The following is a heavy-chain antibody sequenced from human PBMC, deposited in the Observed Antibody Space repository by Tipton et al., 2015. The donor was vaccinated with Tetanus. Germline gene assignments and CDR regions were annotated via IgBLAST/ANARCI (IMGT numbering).Heavy chain of an antibody. Sequence: LRLSCSVSGGFIRSGDHQWNWIRQPPGKGLEWLAYISPSGRSNSNYSLKSRITITQDKSKYQFSLKLTSVTAADTAVYYCARANYEFPNKGPFDFWGQGLLVLVSS. D-gene: IGHD3-3*01. V-gene: IGHV4-61*08. CDR1: GGFIRSGDHQ. CDR3: ARANYEFPNKGPFDF. CDR2: ISPSGRS. J-gene: IGHJ4*02.